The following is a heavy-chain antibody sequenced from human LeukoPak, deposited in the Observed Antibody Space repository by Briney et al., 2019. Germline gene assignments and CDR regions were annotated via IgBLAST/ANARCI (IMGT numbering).Heavy chain of an antibody. J-gene: IGHJ3*02. V-gene: IGHV3-30*03. CDR1: GFTFSNYG. CDR2: ISYDGSNK. CDR3: GRVGCHYDRSGGAFDI. D-gene: IGHD3-22*01. Sequence: GGSLRLSCAASGFTFSNYGMHRVRQAPGKGPEWVALISYDGSNKYYTDSVKGRFTISRDNSKNTLDLQMNSLRPEDTAVFYCGRVGCHYDRSGGAFDIWGRGTVVTVSS.